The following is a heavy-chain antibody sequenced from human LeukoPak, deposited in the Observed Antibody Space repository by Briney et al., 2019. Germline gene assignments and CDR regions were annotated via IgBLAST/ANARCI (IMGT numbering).Heavy chain of an antibody. CDR1: GGSISSYY. J-gene: IGHJ6*03. Sequence: PSETLSLTCTVSGGSISSYYWGWIRQPPGKGLEWIGSIYYSGSTYYNPSLKSRVTISVDTSKNQFSLKLSSVTAADTAVYYCASENYYYMDVWGKGTTVTVSS. CDR3: ASENYYYMDV. CDR2: IYYSGST. V-gene: IGHV4-39*07.